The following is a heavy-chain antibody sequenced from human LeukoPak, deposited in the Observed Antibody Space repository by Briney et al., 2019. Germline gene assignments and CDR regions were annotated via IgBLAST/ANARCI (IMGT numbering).Heavy chain of an antibody. CDR2: LIPGVTSA. D-gene: IGHD4-23*01. CDR3: AKAVVTTTNWYFDL. CDR1: GGTFTSHS. J-gene: IGHJ2*01. Sequence: SVTVSCKASGGTFTSHSINWVRQAPGQGLEREGGLIPGVTSANYAQRFENTVRITTDESKTTVYLDLSSPTSEDTAVYYCAKAVVTTTNWYFDLWGQGALVTVSS. V-gene: IGHV1-69*05.